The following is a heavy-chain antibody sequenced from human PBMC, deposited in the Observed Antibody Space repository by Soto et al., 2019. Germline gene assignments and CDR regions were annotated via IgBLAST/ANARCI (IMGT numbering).Heavy chain of an antibody. CDR1: GGTFSSYA. Sequence: SVNVSCKASGGTFSSYAISWVRQAPGQGLEWMGGIIPIFGTANYAQKFQGRVTITADKSTSTAYMELSSLRSEDTAVYYCARGPYYYDSSGYYYYFDYWGQGTLVTVSS. CDR3: ARGPYYYDSSGYYYYFDY. J-gene: IGHJ4*02. D-gene: IGHD3-22*01. CDR2: IIPIFGTA. V-gene: IGHV1-69*06.